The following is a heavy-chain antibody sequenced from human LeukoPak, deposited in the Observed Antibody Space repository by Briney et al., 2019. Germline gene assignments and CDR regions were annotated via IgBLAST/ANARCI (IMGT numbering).Heavy chain of an antibody. CDR1: GGSSSSYY. J-gene: IGHJ6*02. D-gene: IGHD1-1*01. Sequence: PSETLSLTCTVPGGSSSSYYWSWIRQPAGEGLEWIGRIYAGGSTIYNPSHKSRVTLSLDTSKNQFSLKLNSATAADTAVYYCAGQLANLPMDVWGQGTTVTVSS. CDR2: IYAGGST. CDR3: AGQLANLPMDV. V-gene: IGHV4-4*07.